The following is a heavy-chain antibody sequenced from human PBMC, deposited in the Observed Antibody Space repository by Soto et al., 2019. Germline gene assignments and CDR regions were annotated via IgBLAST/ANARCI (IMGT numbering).Heavy chain of an antibody. D-gene: IGHD6-19*01. CDR3: VRDRMWVQWLGPHDAFEV. Sequence: EEQLVESGGGLVQPGGSLRLSCAASGFTFSPYSLSWVRQAPGKGLEWVSYIDSSSGSIYYADSVKGRFTISRDNAKKSLWLQMNRLRDEDTAMYYCVRDRMWVQWLGPHDAFEVWGQGTMVTVSS. J-gene: IGHJ3*01. CDR2: IDSSSGSI. CDR1: GFTFSPYS. V-gene: IGHV3-48*02.